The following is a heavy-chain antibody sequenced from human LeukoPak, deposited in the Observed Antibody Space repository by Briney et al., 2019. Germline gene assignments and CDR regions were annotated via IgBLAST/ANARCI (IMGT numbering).Heavy chain of an antibody. CDR2: MNPNSGNT. D-gene: IGHD2-2*02. CDR3: ARGPLEYCSSTSCYTRDY. CDR1: GYTFTSYD. Sequence: ASVKVSCKASGYTFTSYDINWVRQATGQGLEWMGWMNPNSGNTGYAQKFQGRVTMTRNTSISTAYKELSSLRSEDTAVYYCARGPLEYCSSTSCYTRDYWGQGTLVTVSS. J-gene: IGHJ4*02. V-gene: IGHV1-8*01.